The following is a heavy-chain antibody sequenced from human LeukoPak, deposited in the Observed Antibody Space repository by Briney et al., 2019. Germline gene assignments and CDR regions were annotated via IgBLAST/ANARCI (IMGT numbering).Heavy chain of an antibody. CDR2: INPSGGST. D-gene: IGHD4-17*01. V-gene: IGHV1-46*01. CDR1: GYTFTSYY. Sequence: ASVKHSCKASGYTFTSYYMHWVRQAPGQGLEWMGIINPSGGSTSYAQKFQGRVTMTRDTSTSTVYMELSSLRSEDTAVYYCARVGRTVTKEAPNAFDIWGQGTMVTVSS. J-gene: IGHJ3*02. CDR3: ARVGRTVTKEAPNAFDI.